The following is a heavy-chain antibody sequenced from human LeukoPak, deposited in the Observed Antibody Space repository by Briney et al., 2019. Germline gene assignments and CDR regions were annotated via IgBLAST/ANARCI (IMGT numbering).Heavy chain of an antibody. J-gene: IGHJ4*02. CDR2: FDPEDGET. Sequence: ASVKVSCKVSGYTLTELCMHWVRQAPGKGLEWMGGFDPEDGETINAQKFQGRVTMTEDTSTDTAYMELSSLRSEDTAVYYCARDLNYYGSGRGISDYWGQGTLVTVSS. D-gene: IGHD3-10*01. V-gene: IGHV1-24*01. CDR1: GYTLTELC. CDR3: ARDLNYYGSGRGISDY.